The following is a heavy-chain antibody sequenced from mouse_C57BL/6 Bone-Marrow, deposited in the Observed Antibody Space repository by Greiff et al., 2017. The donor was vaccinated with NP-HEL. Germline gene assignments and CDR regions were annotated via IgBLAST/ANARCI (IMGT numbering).Heavy chain of an antibody. D-gene: IGHD1-1*01. V-gene: IGHV1-80*01. CDR1: GYAFSSYW. CDR2: IYPGDGDT. J-gene: IGHJ1*03. Sequence: QVQLKESGAELVKPGASVKISCKASGYAFSSYWMNWVKQRPGKGLEWIGQIYPGDGDTNYNGKFKGKATLTADKSSSTAYMQLSSLTSEDSAVYFCASNGYYGSSPFDVWGTGTTVTVSS. CDR3: ASNGYYGSSPFDV.